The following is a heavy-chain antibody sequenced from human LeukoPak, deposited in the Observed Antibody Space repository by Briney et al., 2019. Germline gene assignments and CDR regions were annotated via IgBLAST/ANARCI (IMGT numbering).Heavy chain of an antibody. Sequence: GRSLRLSCAASGFTFNNYAMSWVRQAPGKGLEWVSTIGFGDDSAYYADSVKGRFTISRDNSKNTLYPQMNYLRAEDTAVYYCAKDPTSVGGRHDWLLDSWGQGTLVTVSS. V-gene: IGHV3-23*01. CDR2: IGFGDDSA. J-gene: IGHJ5*02. CDR1: GFTFNNYA. D-gene: IGHD3-9*01. CDR3: AKDPTSVGGRHDWLLDS.